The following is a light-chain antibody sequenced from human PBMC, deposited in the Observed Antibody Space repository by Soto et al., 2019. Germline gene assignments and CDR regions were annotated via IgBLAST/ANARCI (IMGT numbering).Light chain of an antibody. CDR1: TSDVGSYNL. CDR3: CSYAGSGPVV. V-gene: IGLV2-23*01. J-gene: IGLJ2*01. CDR2: EGS. Sequence: QSALTQPASVSGSPGQSITISCTGSTSDVGSYNLVSRYQQHPGKAPKLMIYEGSKRPSGLSNRFSGSKSGNTASLTISGLQAEDEADYYCCSYAGSGPVVFGGGTKLTVL.